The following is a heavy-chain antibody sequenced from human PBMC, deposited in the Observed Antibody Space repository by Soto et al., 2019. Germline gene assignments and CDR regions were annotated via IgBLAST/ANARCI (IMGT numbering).Heavy chain of an antibody. CDR1: GHSSTHNG. Sequence: ASVKVSCKASGHSSTHNGISWVRRAPGQGLEWMGWININRGDVNHAPKFQGRVTLTTDTSTATAYMELRSLRLDDTAVYFCATDDMNRGRFDFWGHGTLVTVSS. CDR3: ATDDMNRGRFDF. J-gene: IGHJ4*01. CDR2: ININRGDV. V-gene: IGHV1-18*01.